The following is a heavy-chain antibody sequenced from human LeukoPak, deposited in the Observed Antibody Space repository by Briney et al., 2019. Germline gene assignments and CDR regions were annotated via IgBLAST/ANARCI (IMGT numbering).Heavy chain of an antibody. CDR3: ARGRSTTVTTWYYFDY. Sequence: PSETLSLTCAVYGGPFSGYYWSWIRQPPGKGLEWIGEIYHSGSTNYNPSLKSRVTISVDTSKNQFSLKLSSVTAADTAVYYCARGRSTTVTTWYYFDYWGQGTLVTVSS. J-gene: IGHJ4*02. V-gene: IGHV4-34*01. D-gene: IGHD4-17*01. CDR2: IYHSGST. CDR1: GGPFSGYY.